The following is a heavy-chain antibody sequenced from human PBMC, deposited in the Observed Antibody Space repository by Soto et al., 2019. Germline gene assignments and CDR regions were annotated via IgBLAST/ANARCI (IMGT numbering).Heavy chain of an antibody. CDR3: ARDLTYYDFWSGLQYFDY. CDR1: GFTFDDYG. J-gene: IGHJ4*02. D-gene: IGHD3-3*01. CDR2: INWNGGST. Sequence: GGSLRLSCAASGFTFDDYGMSWVRQAPGKGLEWVSGINWNGGSTGYADSVKGRFTISRDNAKNSLYLQMNSLRAEDTALYYCARDLTYYDFWSGLQYFDYWGQGTLVTVSS. V-gene: IGHV3-20*04.